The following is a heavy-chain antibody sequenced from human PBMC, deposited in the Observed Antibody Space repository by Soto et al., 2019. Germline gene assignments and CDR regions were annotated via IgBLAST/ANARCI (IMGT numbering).Heavy chain of an antibody. D-gene: IGHD6-13*01. CDR2: IYAGDSDT. Sequence: PGESLKISCKGSGYSFTSYWIGWVRQMPGKGLEWMGIIYAGDSDTRYSPSFQGQVTILADKSISTAYLQWSSLKASDTAMYYCARTSAAGKYYYGMDVWGQGTTVTVSS. CDR1: GYSFTSYW. V-gene: IGHV5-51*01. CDR3: ARTSAAGKYYYGMDV. J-gene: IGHJ6*02.